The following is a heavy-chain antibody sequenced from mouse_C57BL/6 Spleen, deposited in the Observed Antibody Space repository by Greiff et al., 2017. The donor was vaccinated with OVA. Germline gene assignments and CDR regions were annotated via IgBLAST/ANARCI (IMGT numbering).Heavy chain of an antibody. CDR3: ARHDYGSPLDY. CDR2: ISGGGGNT. V-gene: IGHV5-9*01. CDR1: GFTFSSYT. J-gene: IGHJ2*01. Sequence: EVQRVESGGGLVKPGGSLKLSCAASGFTFSSYTMSWVRQTPEKRLEWVATISGGGGNTYYPDSVKGRFTISRDNAKNTLYLQMSSLRSEDTALYYCARHDYGSPLDYWGQGTTLTVSS. D-gene: IGHD1-1*01.